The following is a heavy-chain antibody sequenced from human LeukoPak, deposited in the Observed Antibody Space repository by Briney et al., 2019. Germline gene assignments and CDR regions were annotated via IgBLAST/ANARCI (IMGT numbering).Heavy chain of an antibody. Sequence: PGGSLRLSCAASGFTFSSYAMHWVRQAPGKGLEWVAVISYDGSNKYYADSVKGRFTISRDNSKNTLYLQMNSLRAEDTAVYYCARDHAPSIYYYYGMDVWGQGTTVTVS. D-gene: IGHD2-2*01. CDR3: ARDHAPSIYYYYGMDV. CDR2: ISYDGSNK. V-gene: IGHV3-30-3*01. CDR1: GFTFSSYA. J-gene: IGHJ6*02.